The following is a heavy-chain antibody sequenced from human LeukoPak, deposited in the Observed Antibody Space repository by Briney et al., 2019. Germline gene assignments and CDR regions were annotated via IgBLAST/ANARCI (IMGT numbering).Heavy chain of an antibody. CDR2: IYHSGST. J-gene: IGHJ4*02. V-gene: IGHV4-4*02. CDR3: ARKYSSGWYRGNYFDY. Sequence: SGTLSLTCAVSGGSISSSNWWSWVRQPPGKGLEWIGEIYHSGSTNYNPSLKSRVTISVDKSKNQFSLKLSSVTAADTAVYNCARKYSSGWYRGNYFDYWGQGTLVTVSS. D-gene: IGHD6-19*01. CDR1: GGSISSSNW.